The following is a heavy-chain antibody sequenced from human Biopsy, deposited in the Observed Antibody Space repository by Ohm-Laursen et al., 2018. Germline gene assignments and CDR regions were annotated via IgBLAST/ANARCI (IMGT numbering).Heavy chain of an antibody. J-gene: IGHJ5*02. Sequence: SDTLSLTCTVSGGSISSYYWSWIRQTPGKGLEWIGEINHSGSTNYKPSLDSRVAISADTSKNQFSLNLYSVTAADTAVYFCARGLPRIAPMVRGRRTWFDPWGQGTLVTVSS. D-gene: IGHD3-10*01. CDR2: INHSGST. CDR1: GGSISSYY. CDR3: ARGLPRIAPMVRGRRTWFDP. V-gene: IGHV4-34*01.